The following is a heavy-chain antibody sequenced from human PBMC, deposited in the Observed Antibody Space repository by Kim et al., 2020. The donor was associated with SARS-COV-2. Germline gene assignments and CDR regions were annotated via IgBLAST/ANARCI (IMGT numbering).Heavy chain of an antibody. CDR1: GYPFSDYD. V-gene: IGHV1-8*01. J-gene: IGHJ6*02. CDR3: SRGGPFQDQTYFYGLDV. Sequence: ASVKVSCKASGYPFSDYDINWVRQVPGQGLEWMGWMNARSGYTGYVEKFQGRVTMTRNTSITTAYLDLSSLTSEDRGIYYCSRGGPFQDQTYFYGLDVWGQGTTVTVSS. CDR2: MNARSGYT.